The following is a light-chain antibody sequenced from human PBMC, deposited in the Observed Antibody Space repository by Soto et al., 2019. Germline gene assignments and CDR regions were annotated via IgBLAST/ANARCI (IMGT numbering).Light chain of an antibody. CDR3: QQASSFPHT. J-gene: IGKJ2*01. CDR1: QPISSW. V-gene: IGKV1-12*01. Sequence: DIPMTQSPSTVSASVGDRVTITCRASQPISSWLAWFRQRPGKAPELLIYAASTLHSGVPSRFSGSGSGTDFALTISGLQPEDFATYYCQQASSFPHTFGQGTRVDIK. CDR2: AAS.